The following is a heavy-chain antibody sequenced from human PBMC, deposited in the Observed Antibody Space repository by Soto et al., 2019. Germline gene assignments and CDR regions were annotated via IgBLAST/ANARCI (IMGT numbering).Heavy chain of an antibody. CDR1: GFTFSSYG. V-gene: IGHV3-30*18. CDR3: AKAGSIAARPLYYYYMDV. D-gene: IGHD6-6*01. CDR2: ISYDGSNK. J-gene: IGHJ6*03. Sequence: GGSLRLSCAASGFTFSSYGMHWVRQAPGKGLEWVAVISYDGSNKYYADSVKGRFTISRDNSKNTLYLQMNSLRAEDTAVYYCAKAGSIAARPLYYYYMDVWGKGTTVTVSS.